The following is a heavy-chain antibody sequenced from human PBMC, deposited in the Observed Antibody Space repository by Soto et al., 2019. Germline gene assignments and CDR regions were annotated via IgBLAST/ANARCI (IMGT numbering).Heavy chain of an antibody. CDR2: ISYDGSNK. CDR1: GFTFSSYG. V-gene: IGHV3-30*18. Sequence: GGSLRLSCAASGFTFSSYGMHWVRQAPGKGLEWVAVISYDGSNKYYADSVKGRFTISRDNSKNTLYLQMNSLRAEDTAVYYCAKDRELALSYYMDVWGKGTTVTVSS. D-gene: IGHD1-7*01. CDR3: AKDRELALSYYMDV. J-gene: IGHJ6*03.